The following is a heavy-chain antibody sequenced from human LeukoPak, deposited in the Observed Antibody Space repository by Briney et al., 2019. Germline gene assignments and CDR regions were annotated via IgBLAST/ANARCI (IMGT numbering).Heavy chain of an antibody. CDR1: SVSTNNNY. D-gene: IGHD3-22*01. CDR3: ARALYYYDSSGYRFVD. CDR2: IYYSGDT. V-gene: IGHV4-59*01. J-gene: IGHJ4*02. Sequence: PSETLSLTCTVSSVSTNNNYWSWIRQPPAKALDLIGFIYYSGDTNYNPSLKSRVTISLDTSKKQFSLRLSSVTAADTAVYYCARALYYYDSSGYRFVDWGQGTPVTVSS.